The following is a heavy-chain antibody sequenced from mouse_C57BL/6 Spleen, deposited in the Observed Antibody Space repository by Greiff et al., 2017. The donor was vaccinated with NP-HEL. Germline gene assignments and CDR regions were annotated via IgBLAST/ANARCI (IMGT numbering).Heavy chain of an antibody. CDR3: ARDYYGSSYEYFDV. CDR2: IYPSDSET. D-gene: IGHD1-1*01. V-gene: IGHV1-61*01. J-gene: IGHJ1*03. CDR1: GYTFTSYW. Sequence: QVRLQQPGAELVRPGSSVKLSCKASGYTFTSYWMDWVKQRPGQGLEWIGNIYPSDSETHYNQKFKDKATLTVDKSSSTAYMQLSSLTSEDSAVYYCARDYYGSSYEYFDVWGTGTTVTVSS.